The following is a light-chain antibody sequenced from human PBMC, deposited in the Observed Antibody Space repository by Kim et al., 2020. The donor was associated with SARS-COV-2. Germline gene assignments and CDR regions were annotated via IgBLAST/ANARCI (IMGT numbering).Light chain of an antibody. CDR2: AAS. CDR1: PNINNY. CDR3: QTCDSAPWT. Sequence: RVTIPCPPGPNINNYLAWFPLKPGKALKLLIYAASALQPGVPSRFSGSGSRTDFTRTVTSLQPEDVANYYCQTCDSAPWTFAQATKVDIK. J-gene: IGKJ1*01. V-gene: IGKV1-27*01.